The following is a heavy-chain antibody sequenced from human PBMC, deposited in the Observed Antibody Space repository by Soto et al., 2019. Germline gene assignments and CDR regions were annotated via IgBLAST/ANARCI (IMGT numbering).Heavy chain of an antibody. CDR1: GGSISSSSYY. CDR2: IYYSGST. J-gene: IGHJ4*02. CDR3: ARKDDYYGSGTIDY. Sequence: PSETLSLTCTVSGGSISSSSYYWGWIRQPPGKGLEWIGSIYYSGSTYYNPSLKSRVTISVDTSKNQFSLKLSSVTAADTAVYYCARKDDYYGSGTIDYWGQGTLVTVSS. D-gene: IGHD3-10*01. V-gene: IGHV4-39*01.